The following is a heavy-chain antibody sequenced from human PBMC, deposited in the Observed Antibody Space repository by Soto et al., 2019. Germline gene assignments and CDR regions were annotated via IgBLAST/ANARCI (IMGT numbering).Heavy chain of an antibody. J-gene: IGHJ4*02. CDR2: IKSRAGGGST. Sequence: GSLRLSCAASGFTSSKDWMSWVRQAPGKGLEWVGRIKSRAGGGSTDYAAPVKGRFTISRDDSKNTLYLQMNSLKTEDTAVYYCALSAVGPNDARADYWGQGTLVTVSS. CDR3: ALSAVGPNDARADY. CDR1: GFTSSKDW. V-gene: IGHV3-15*01. D-gene: IGHD6-19*01.